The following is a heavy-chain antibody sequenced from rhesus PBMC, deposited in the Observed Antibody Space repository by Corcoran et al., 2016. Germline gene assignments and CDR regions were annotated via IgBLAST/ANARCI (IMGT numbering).Heavy chain of an antibody. CDR2: IYGGSGIT. Sequence: QVQLQESGTGLVKPSETLPLTCAVSGASISRHHLRLIRQPTGKGLEWSGNIYGGSGITSYTPSLKSLVTISIATSKNQFSLNLSSVTAADTAVYYCARAGTTVTDFDYWGQGVLVTVSS. CDR1: GASISRHH. V-gene: IGHV4-147*01. D-gene: IGHD4-35*01. J-gene: IGHJ4*01. CDR3: ARAGTTVTDFDY.